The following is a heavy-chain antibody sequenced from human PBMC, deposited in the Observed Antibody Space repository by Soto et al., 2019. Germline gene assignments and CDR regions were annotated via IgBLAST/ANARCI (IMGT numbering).Heavy chain of an antibody. CDR2: IIPIFGTA. Sequence: QVQLVQSGAEVKKPGSSVKVSCKASGGTFSSYAISWVRQAPGQGLAWMGGIIPIFGTAHYAQQFQGRVTITADKSTSTGYMELSSLRAEDTAVYYCARGGDCSRTSCRMEVRDYWGQGTLVTVSS. CDR3: ARGGDCSRTSCRMEVRDY. V-gene: IGHV1-69*06. J-gene: IGHJ4*02. CDR1: GGTFSSYA. D-gene: IGHD2-2*01.